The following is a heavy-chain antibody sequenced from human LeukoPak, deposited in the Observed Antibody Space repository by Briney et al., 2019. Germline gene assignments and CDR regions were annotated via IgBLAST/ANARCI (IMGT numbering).Heavy chain of an antibody. CDR3: ARLERSSGYYSAERFYY. D-gene: IGHD3-22*01. CDR1: GGSFSGYY. V-gene: IGHV4-34*01. Sequence: SETLSLTCAVYGGSFSGYYWSWIRQPPGKGLEWIGEINHSGSTNYNPSLKSRVTISVDTSKNQLSLKLSSVTAADTAVYYCARLERSSGYYSAERFYYWGQGTLVSVSS. CDR2: INHSGST. J-gene: IGHJ4*02.